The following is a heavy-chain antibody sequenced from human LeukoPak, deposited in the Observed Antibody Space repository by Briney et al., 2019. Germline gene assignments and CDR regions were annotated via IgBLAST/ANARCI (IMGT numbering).Heavy chain of an antibody. CDR2: IWYDGSNK. CDR1: GFTFSSYG. Sequence: PGRSLRLSCAASGFTFSSYGMHWVRQAPGKGLERVAIIWYDGSNKYYADSVKGRFTISRDNSKNTLYLQMSSLRAEDTAVYYCARDRHTALLDYWGQGTLVTVSS. J-gene: IGHJ4*02. V-gene: IGHV3-33*01. CDR3: ARDRHTALLDY. D-gene: IGHD5-18*01.